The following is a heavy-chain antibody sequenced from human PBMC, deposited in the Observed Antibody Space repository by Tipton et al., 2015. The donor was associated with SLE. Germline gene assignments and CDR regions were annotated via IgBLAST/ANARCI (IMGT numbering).Heavy chain of an antibody. CDR2: INHSGST. CDR3: ATGYDFQTGWFQH. Sequence: TLSLTCAVYGGSFSGYYWSWIRQPPGKGLEWIGEINHSGSTNYNPSLKSRVTISVDTSKNLFSLKLNSVTAADTAVYYCATGYDFQTGWFQHWAQGTLVTVSS. J-gene: IGHJ1*01. D-gene: IGHD5-12*01. CDR1: GGSFSGYY. V-gene: IGHV4-34*01.